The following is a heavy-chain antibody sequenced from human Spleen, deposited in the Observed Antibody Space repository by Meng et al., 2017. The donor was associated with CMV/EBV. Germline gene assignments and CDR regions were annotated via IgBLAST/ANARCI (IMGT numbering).Heavy chain of an antibody. J-gene: IGHJ5*02. CDR2: INHRGST. V-gene: IGHV4-34*01. D-gene: IGHD3-22*01. Sequence: RCYYRSWNRKPPGKRLEWIGEINHRGSTNYNPSLKSRVTISVDTSKNQFALKLSSVTAADTAVYYCARVRDYYYDSSGYPVGWFDPWGQGTLVTVSS. CDR1: RCYY. CDR3: ARVRDYYYDSSGYPVGWFDP.